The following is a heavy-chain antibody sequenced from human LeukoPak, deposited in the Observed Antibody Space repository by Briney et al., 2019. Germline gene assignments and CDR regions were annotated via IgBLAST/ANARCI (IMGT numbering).Heavy chain of an antibody. Sequence: ASVKVSCKASGYTFTSFYMHWVRQAPGQGLEWMGIINPRGGSASSAQKFQGRVTLTKDTSTSTVYMELSSLRSEDTAVYYCARDYHGSGSLTTFDYWGQGTLVTVSS. D-gene: IGHD3-10*01. J-gene: IGHJ4*02. CDR1: GYTFTSFY. CDR2: INPRGGSA. V-gene: IGHV1-46*01. CDR3: ARDYHGSGSLTTFDY.